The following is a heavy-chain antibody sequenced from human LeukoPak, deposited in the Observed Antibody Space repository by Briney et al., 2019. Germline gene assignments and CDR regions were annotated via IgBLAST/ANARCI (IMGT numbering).Heavy chain of an antibody. J-gene: IGHJ4*02. D-gene: IGHD1-26*01. CDR1: GFTFSTFE. CDR2: ISSSGDTR. CDR3: AGGYGSYSPDY. V-gene: IGHV3-48*03. Sequence: GGSLRLSCAASGFTFSTFEMSWVRQAPGKGLEWVSYISSSGDTRFYADSVKGRFTISRDNAKNSLFLQMNSLRVEDTAFYFCAGGYGSYSPDYWGQGTRVTVS.